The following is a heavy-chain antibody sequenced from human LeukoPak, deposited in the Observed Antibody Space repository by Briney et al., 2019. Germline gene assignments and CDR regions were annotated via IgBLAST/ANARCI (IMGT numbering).Heavy chain of an antibody. J-gene: IGHJ4*02. CDR3: ARARPWRGGSCYSDY. Sequence: SETLSLTCAVYGGSFSGYYWSWIRQPPGMGLEWIGEINHSGSTNYNPSLKSRVTISVDTSKNQFSLKLSSVTAADTAVYYCARARPWRGGSCYSDYWGQGTLVTVSS. D-gene: IGHD2-15*01. V-gene: IGHV4-34*01. CDR1: GGSFSGYY. CDR2: INHSGST.